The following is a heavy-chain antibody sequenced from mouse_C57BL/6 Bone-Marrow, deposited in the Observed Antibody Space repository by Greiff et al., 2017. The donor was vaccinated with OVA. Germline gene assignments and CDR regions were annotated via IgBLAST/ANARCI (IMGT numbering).Heavy chain of an antibody. Sequence: EVHLVESGEGLVKPGGSLKLSCAASGFTFSSYAMSWVRQTPEKRLEWVAYISSGGDYTYYADTVKGRFTISRDNATNTLYLQVSSLKSEDTAMYYCTREAMFTTTDLFTYWGQGTLVTVSA. D-gene: IGHD2-2*01. CDR2: ISSGGDYT. J-gene: IGHJ3*01. V-gene: IGHV5-9-1*02. CDR3: TREAMFTTTDLFTY. CDR1: GFTFSSYA.